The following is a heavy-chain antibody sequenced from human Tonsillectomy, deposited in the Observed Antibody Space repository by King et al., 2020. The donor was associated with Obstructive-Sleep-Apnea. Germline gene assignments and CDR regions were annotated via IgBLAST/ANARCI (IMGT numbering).Heavy chain of an antibody. Sequence: VQLVESGGGLVKPGGSLRLSCAAAGFTFSGYSMNWVRQAPGKGLEWVSSISSSSSFIYYAGSVKGRFTVSRDNAKNSLYLQMNSLRAEDTAVYYCARVFIGFGDLDFDYWGQGTLVTVSS. CDR3: ARVFIGFGDLDFDY. CDR2: ISSSSSFI. V-gene: IGHV3-21*01. CDR1: GFTFSGYS. D-gene: IGHD3-10*01. J-gene: IGHJ4*02.